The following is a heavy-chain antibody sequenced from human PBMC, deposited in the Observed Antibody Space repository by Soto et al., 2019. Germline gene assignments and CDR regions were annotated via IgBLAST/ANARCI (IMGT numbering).Heavy chain of an antibody. D-gene: IGHD6-13*01. CDR2: ISGTRDSI. V-gene: IGHV3-11*06. CDR3: ARVGVVTAAGTSDY. CDR1: GFTFSDYY. Sequence: QVQLVESGGGLVRPGGSLRLSCAASGFTFSDYYMSWIRQVPGKGLEWVAYISGTRDSIPYADSVKGRFTISRDNAKNSLYMQMNSLRVEDTAVYYCARVGVVTAAGTSDYWGQGTLVTVSS. J-gene: IGHJ4*02.